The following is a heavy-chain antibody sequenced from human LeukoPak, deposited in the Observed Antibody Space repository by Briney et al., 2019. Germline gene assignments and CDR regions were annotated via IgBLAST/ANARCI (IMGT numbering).Heavy chain of an antibody. J-gene: IGHJ4*02. D-gene: IGHD3-16*01. Sequence: PSETLSLTCTVSGYSISSGYYGGWIRQPPGKGLEWIGIIYHSGSTYYNPSLKSRVTISVDTSKNQFSLKLSSVTAADTAVYYCARDLRPGDYWGQGTLVTVSS. CDR1: GYSISSGYY. CDR3: ARDLRPGDY. V-gene: IGHV4-38-2*02. CDR2: IYHSGST.